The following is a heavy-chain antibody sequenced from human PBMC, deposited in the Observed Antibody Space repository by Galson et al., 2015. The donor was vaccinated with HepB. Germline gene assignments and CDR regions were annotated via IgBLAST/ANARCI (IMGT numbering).Heavy chain of an antibody. J-gene: IGHJ5*02. CDR3: ARGKDYDFWSGYYKYNWFDP. D-gene: IGHD3-3*01. CDR1: GYTFTSYA. CDR2: INAGNGNT. Sequence: SVKVSCKASGYTFTSYAMHWVRQAPGQRLEWMGWINAGNGNTKYSQKFQGRVTITRDTSASTAYMELSSLRSEDTAVYYCARGKDYDFWSGYYKYNWFDPWGQGTLVTVSS. V-gene: IGHV1-3*01.